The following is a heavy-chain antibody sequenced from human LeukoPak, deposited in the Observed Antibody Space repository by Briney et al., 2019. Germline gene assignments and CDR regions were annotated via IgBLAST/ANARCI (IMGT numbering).Heavy chain of an antibody. CDR1: GFTFSSYD. V-gene: IGHV3-13*01. J-gene: IGHJ6*02. CDR2: IGTAGDT. CDR3: ARVQLYPPRGYGMDV. Sequence: GGSLRLSCAAPGFTFSSYDMHWVRQATGKGLEWVSAIGTAGDTYYPGSVKGRFTISRENAKNSLYLQMNSLRAEDAAVYYCARVQLYPPRGYGMDVWGQGTTVTVSS. D-gene: IGHD5-18*01.